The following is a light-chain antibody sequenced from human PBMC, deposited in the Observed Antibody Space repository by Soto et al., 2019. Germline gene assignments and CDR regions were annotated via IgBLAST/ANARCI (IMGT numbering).Light chain of an antibody. J-gene: IGKJ4*01. CDR2: GAS. V-gene: IGKV1-12*01. CDR3: QQAYSHPLT. Sequence: DIQVTQSQSSPYASVGDRVTIACRASRGVGVWLGWYQQKPGKAPHLLIYGASGLQVGVPSRFSGSVSGADFTLTISNLQPEDFATYYCQQAYSHPLTFGGGTKVDIK. CDR1: RGVGVW.